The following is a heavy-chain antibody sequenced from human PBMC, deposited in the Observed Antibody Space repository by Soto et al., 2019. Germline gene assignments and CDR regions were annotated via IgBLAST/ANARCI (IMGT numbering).Heavy chain of an antibody. D-gene: IGHD3-22*01. CDR3: ARGITYYYDSSGYYYGYFDY. J-gene: IGHJ4*02. V-gene: IGHV3-30-3*01. CDR1: GFTFSSYA. Sequence: GGSLRLSCAASGFTFSSYAMHWVRQAPGKGLEWVAVISYDGSNKYYADSVKGRFTISRDNSKNTLYLQMNSLGAEDTAVYYCARGITYYYDSSGYYYGYFDYWGQGTLVTVSS. CDR2: ISYDGSNK.